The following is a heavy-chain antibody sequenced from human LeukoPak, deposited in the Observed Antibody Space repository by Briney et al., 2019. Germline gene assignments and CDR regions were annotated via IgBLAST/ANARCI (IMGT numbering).Heavy chain of an antibody. CDR3: AREGRSEYYGMDV. Sequence: GGSLRLSCAPSGLSFSSYGMHWVRQAPGKGLEWVAVIWHDGTNRYYADSVKGRFTISRDNSKNTLYLQMNRLRAEDTAVYYCAREGRSEYYGMDVWGQGTTVTVSS. J-gene: IGHJ6*02. V-gene: IGHV3-33*01. CDR1: GLSFSSYG. CDR2: IWHDGTNR.